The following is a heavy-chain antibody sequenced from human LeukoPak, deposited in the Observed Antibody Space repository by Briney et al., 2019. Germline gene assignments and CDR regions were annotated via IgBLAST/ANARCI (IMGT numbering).Heavy chain of an antibody. CDR3: ARDRAPQDNYDFWSGYLFDY. V-gene: IGHV1-46*01. CDR2: INPSGGST. D-gene: IGHD3-3*01. Sequence: GASVKVSCKASGYTFTSYYMHWVRQAPGQGLEWMGIINPSGGSTSYAQKFQGRVTMTRDTSTSTVYMELSSLRSEDTAVYYCARDRAPQDNYDFWSGYLFDYWGQGTLVTVSS. CDR1: GYTFTSYY. J-gene: IGHJ4*02.